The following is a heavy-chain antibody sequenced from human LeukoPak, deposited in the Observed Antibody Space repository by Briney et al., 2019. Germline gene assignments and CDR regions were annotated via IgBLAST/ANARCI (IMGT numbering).Heavy chain of an antibody. D-gene: IGHD3-22*01. J-gene: IGHJ4*02. CDR1: GFTFSSYW. V-gene: IGHV3-7*05. CDR2: IKQDGSEK. CDR3: ARVRYYSGSSGLDY. Sequence: GGSLILSCAASGFTFSSYWMSWVRQAPGKGLEWVANIKQDGSEKYYVDSVKGRFTISRDNPKNSLYLQMNSLRAEDTAVYYCARVRYYSGSSGLDYWGQGTLVTVSS.